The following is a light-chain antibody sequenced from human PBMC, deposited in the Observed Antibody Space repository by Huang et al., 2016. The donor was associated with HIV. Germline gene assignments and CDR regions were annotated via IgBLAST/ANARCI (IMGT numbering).Light chain of an antibody. Sequence: EIVLTQSPGTLSLSPGERATLSCRASQSVTNNYLDWYQQKPGQAPSLVIYGASSRATGIPDRFSGSGSRTDFTLTISRLEPDDFVVYYCQQYGGSPRTFGQGTKLEIK. V-gene: IGKV3-20*01. CDR3: QQYGGSPRT. J-gene: IGKJ2*01. CDR2: GAS. CDR1: QSVTNNY.